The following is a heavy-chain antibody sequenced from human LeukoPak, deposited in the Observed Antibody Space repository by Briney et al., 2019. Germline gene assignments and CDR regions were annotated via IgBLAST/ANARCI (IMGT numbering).Heavy chain of an antibody. Sequence: GASVKVSCKASGYTFTTYNVHWVRQAPGQRLEWMGWINAANGNTKSSQKFQGRVTITRDTSATTAYMELSSLRSEDTAVYYCARGSGLHSWGYYYMDVWGKGTTVTVSS. D-gene: IGHD5-12*01. CDR3: ARGSGLHSWGYYYMDV. J-gene: IGHJ6*03. CDR2: INAANGNT. CDR1: GYTFTTYN. V-gene: IGHV1-3*01.